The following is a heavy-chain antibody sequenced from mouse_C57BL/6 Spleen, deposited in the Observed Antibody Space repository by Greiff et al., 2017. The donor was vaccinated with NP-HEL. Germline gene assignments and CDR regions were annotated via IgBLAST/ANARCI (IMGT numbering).Heavy chain of an antibody. CDR3: AREILFSFITTVVAKNYFDY. CDR2: IHPNSGST. Sequence: QVQLQQPGAELVKPGASVKLSCKASGYTFTSYWMHWVKQRPGQGLEWIGMIHPNSGSTNYNEKFKSKATLTVDKSSSTAYMQLSSLTSEDSAVYYCAREILFSFITTVVAKNYFDYWGQGTTLTVSS. D-gene: IGHD1-1*01. CDR1: GYTFTSYW. V-gene: IGHV1-64*01. J-gene: IGHJ2*01.